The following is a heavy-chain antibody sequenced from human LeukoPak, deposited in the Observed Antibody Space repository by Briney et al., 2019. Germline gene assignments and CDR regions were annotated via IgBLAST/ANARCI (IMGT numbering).Heavy chain of an antibody. CDR1: GFTFSSQA. CDR2: ISGSGGST. J-gene: IGHJ5*02. V-gene: IGHV3-23*01. D-gene: IGHD3-10*01. Sequence: GGSLRLSCAASGFTFSSQAMSWVRQAPGKGLEWVSSISGSGGSTYYADSVKGRFTVSRDNSKNTLFLQMNSLRVEDTAVYYCAKGSGRPNWFDPWGQGTLVTVSS. CDR3: AKGSGRPNWFDP.